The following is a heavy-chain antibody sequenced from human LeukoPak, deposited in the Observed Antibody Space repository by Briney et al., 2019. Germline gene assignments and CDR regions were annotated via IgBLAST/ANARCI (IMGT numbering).Heavy chain of an antibody. J-gene: IGHJ4*02. CDR1: GFTFSSYE. Sequence: GGSLRLSCAASGFTFSSYEMNWVRQAPGKGLEWVSYISSSGSTIYYADSVKGRFTISRDNAKNSLYLQMNSLRAEDTAVYYRARFYGDETYFDYWGQGTLVTVSS. V-gene: IGHV3-48*03. CDR2: ISSSGSTI. D-gene: IGHD4-17*01. CDR3: ARFYGDETYFDY.